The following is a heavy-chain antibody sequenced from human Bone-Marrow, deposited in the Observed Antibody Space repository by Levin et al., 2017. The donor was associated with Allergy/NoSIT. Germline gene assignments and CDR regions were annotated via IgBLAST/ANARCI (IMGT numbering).Heavy chain of an antibody. J-gene: IGHJ3*02. D-gene: IGHD3-10*01. V-gene: IGHV4-34*01. CDR1: GESFTGYF. CDR3: ARRPGVITLTGAFDI. Sequence: SQTLSLTCGVYGESFTGYFWTWIRQSPGKGLEWIGQIDRSGRTAYNPSLKSRVTISVDTSKSRFSLRVASVTAADTGVYYCARRPGVITLTGAFDIWGQGSLVAVSS. CDR2: IDRSGRT.